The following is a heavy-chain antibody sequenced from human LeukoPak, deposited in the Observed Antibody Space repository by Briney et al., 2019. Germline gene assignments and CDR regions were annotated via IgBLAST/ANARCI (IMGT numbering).Heavy chain of an antibody. CDR3: ARARTQTYYDSSAPGY. D-gene: IGHD3-22*01. V-gene: IGHV1-2*02. CDR1: KYSFTGYY. CDR2: INPNSGGT. J-gene: IGHJ4*02. Sequence: GASVKVSCKASKYSFTGYYMHWVRQAPGQGLEWMGWINPNSGGTKYAQKFQGRVTMTRDTSISTAYMELSRLRSDDTAVYYCARARTQTYYDSSAPGYWGQGTLVTVPS.